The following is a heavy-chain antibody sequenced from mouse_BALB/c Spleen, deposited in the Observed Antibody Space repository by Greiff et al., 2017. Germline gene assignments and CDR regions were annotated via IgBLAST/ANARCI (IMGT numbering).Heavy chain of an antibody. D-gene: IGHD2-1*01. CDR3: ARDRGGNYDD. V-gene: IGHV5-6-3*01. J-gene: IGHJ2*01. CDR1: GFTFSSYG. CDR2: INSNGGST. Sequence: EVMLVESGGGLVQPGGSLKLSCAASGFTFSSYGMSWVRQTPDKRLELVATINSNGGSTYYPDSVKGRFTISRDNAKNTLYLQMSSLKSEDTAMYYCARDRGGNYDDWGEGTTLTVSS.